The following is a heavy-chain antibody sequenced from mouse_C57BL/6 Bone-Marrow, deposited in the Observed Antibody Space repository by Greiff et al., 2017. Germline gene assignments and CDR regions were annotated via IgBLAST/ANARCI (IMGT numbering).Heavy chain of an antibody. D-gene: IGHD2-4*01. CDR1: GYTFTDYY. CDR3: AKGGHYDRPMDY. Sequence: EVQLQQSGPELVKPGASVKISCKASGYTFTDYYMYWVKQSHGKSLEWIGDINTNNGGTSYNQKFMGKATLTVDKSSSTAYMEIRSLTSEDSADCYCAKGGHYDRPMDYWGQGTTLTVSS. V-gene: IGHV1-26*01. CDR2: INTNNGGT. J-gene: IGHJ2*01.